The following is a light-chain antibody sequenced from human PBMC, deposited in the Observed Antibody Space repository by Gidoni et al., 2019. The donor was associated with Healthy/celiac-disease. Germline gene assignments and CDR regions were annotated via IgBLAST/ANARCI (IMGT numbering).Light chain of an antibody. CDR2: AAS. Sequence: AIRVPQSPSSFSASTGDRVTITCRASQGISSYLAWYQQKPGKAPKLLIYAASTLQSGVPSRFSGSGSGTDFTLTISCLQSEDFATYYCQQYYSYPSITFGQGTRLEIK. CDR1: QGISSY. J-gene: IGKJ5*01. CDR3: QQYYSYPSIT. V-gene: IGKV1-8*01.